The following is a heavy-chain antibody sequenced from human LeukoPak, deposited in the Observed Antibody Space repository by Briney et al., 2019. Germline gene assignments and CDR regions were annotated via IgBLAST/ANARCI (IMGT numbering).Heavy chain of an antibody. CDR3: ARVSALIRGFDD. J-gene: IGHJ4*02. D-gene: IGHD3-10*01. V-gene: IGHV4-31*01. Sequence: SETLSLTCTVSGGSISSGNYYWIRIRPHPGKGLEWIGYIFYSGSTYYNPSLKSQVTISVDTSKTQSSLKLSSLTAADTAVYYCARVSALIRGFDDWGQGSPVTVSS. CDR2: IFYSGST. CDR1: GGSISSGNYY.